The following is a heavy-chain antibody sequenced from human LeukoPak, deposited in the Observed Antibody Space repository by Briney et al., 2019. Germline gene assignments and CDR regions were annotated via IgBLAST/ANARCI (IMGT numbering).Heavy chain of an antibody. V-gene: IGHV4-34*01. D-gene: IGHD7-27*01. CDR2: INHSGST. CDR1: GGSFSGYY. CDR3: ARLCLLNWGCDY. J-gene: IGHJ4*02. Sequence: SETLSLTCAVYGGSFSGYYWSWIRQPPGKGLEWIGEINHSGSTNYNPSLKSRVTISVDTSKNQFSLKLSSVTAADTAVYYCARLCLLNWGCDYWGQGTLVTVSS.